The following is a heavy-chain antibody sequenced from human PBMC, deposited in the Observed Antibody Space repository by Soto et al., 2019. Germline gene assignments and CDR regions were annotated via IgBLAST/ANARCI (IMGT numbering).Heavy chain of an antibody. Sequence: SVKVSRKASGGTFSSYAISWVRQAPGQGLEWMGGIIPIFGTANYAQKFQGRVTITADESTSTVYMELSSLRSEDTAVYYCASGGSSGWYFQHWGQGTLVTVSS. J-gene: IGHJ1*01. CDR3: ASGGSSGWYFQH. D-gene: IGHD6-19*01. CDR1: GGTFSSYA. V-gene: IGHV1-69*13. CDR2: IIPIFGTA.